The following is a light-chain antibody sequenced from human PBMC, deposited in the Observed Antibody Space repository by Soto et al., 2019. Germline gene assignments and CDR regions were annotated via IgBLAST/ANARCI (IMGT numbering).Light chain of an antibody. V-gene: IGLV2-8*01. CDR1: SSDVGAYTY. CDR2: EVS. CDR3: SSYAGNNNYV. J-gene: IGLJ1*01. Sequence: QSALTQPPSASGSPGQSVTISCTGTSSDVGAYTYVSWYQQHPGKAPKLMIYEVSRRPSGVPDRFSGSKSGIAASLTVSGLQAEDEADYYCSSYAGNNNYVFGTGTKLTVL.